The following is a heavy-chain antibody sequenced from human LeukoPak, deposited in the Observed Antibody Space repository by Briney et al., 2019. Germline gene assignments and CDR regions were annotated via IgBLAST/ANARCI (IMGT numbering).Heavy chain of an antibody. CDR3: ARGAYDFWSGYDNWFDP. V-gene: IGHV1-8*03. J-gene: IGHJ5*02. D-gene: IGHD3-3*01. CDR2: MNPNSGNT. Sequence: ASVKVSCKASGYTFTSYDINWVRQATGQGLEWMGWMNPNSGNTGYAQKFPGRVTITRNTSISTAYMELSSLRSEDTAVYYCARGAYDFWSGYDNWFDPWGQGTLVTVSS. CDR1: GYTFTSYD.